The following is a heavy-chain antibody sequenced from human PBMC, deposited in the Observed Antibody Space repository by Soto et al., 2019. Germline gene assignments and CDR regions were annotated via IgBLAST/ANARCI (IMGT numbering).Heavy chain of an antibody. D-gene: IGHD2-2*01. CDR3: ARNRCSSNSCYTNDI. V-gene: IGHV5-51*01. Sequence: PGESLKISCKGSGYSFTSYWIGWVRQMPGKGLEWMGIIYPGDSDTRYSPSFQGQVTISADKSISTAYLQWSSLKASDTAMYYCARNRCSSNSCYTNDIWGQGTMVTVSS. CDR1: GYSFTSYW. J-gene: IGHJ3*02. CDR2: IYPGDSDT.